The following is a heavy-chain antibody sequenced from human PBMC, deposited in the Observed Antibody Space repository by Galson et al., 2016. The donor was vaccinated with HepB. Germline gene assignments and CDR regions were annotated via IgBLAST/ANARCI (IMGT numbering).Heavy chain of an antibody. D-gene: IGHD4-17*01. V-gene: IGHV3-7*01. CDR3: ARSGEPS. CDR2: IKQDGSEK. CDR1: GFTFGSYW. Sequence: SLRLSCATSGFTFGSYWMSWVRQAPGKGLEWVANIKQDGSEKSYVESLKGRFNISRDNAKNSLYLQMDSLRAEDTAVYYCARSGEPSWGQGTLVTVSS. J-gene: IGHJ5*02.